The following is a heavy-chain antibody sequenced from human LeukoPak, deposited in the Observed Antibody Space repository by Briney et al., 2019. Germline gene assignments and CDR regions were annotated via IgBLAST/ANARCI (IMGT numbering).Heavy chain of an antibody. V-gene: IGHV3-21*01. CDR2: ISSSSSHI. CDR3: ARVGYSNYFDY. D-gene: IGHD4-11*01. J-gene: IGHJ4*02. CDR1: GFTFSSYS. Sequence: PGGSLRLSCAASGFTFSSYSMNWVRQAPGKGLEWVSSISSSSSHIYYADSVKGRFTISRDNAKNSLYLQMNSLRAEDTAVYYCARVGYSNYFDYWGQGTLVTVSS.